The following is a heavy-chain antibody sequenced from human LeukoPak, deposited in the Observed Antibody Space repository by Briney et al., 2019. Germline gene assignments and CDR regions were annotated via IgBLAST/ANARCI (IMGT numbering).Heavy chain of an antibody. J-gene: IGHJ5*02. CDR1: GFTFSSYA. CDR2: ISGSGGST. Sequence: GGSLRLSCAASGFTFSSYAMSWVRQAPGKGLEWVSAISGSGGSTYYADSVKGRFTISRDNSKNTLYLQMNSLRAEDTAVYYCAKIDRKVGERQRLAVAGWFDPWGQGTLVTVSS. D-gene: IGHD6-19*01. V-gene: IGHV3-23*01. CDR3: AKIDRKVGERQRLAVAGWFDP.